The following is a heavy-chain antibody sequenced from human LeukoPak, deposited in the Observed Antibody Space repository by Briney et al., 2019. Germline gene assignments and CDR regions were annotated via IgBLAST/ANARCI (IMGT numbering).Heavy chain of an antibody. J-gene: IGHJ4*02. CDR2: INPNSGDT. Sequence: ASVKVSCKTSGFSFTAYYMHWVRQAPGQGLEWMGWINPNSGDTNYAQNFQGRVTMTRDTSIVTAYMELSRLRSDDTAVYYCARTVADTLYYFDYWGQGTLVTVSS. D-gene: IGHD6-19*01. CDR3: ARTVADTLYYFDY. V-gene: IGHV1-2*02. CDR1: GFSFTAYY.